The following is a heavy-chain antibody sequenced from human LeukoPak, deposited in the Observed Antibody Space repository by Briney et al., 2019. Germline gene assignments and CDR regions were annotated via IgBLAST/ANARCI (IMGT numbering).Heavy chain of an antibody. J-gene: IGHJ5*02. CDR2: IKHDGSEK. D-gene: IGHD3-16*01. Sequence: GGSLRLSCAASGFTFSSYAMSWVRQAPGKGLEWVANIKHDGSEKYYVDSVKGRFTISKDNAKNSVYLQMNSLRAEDTAIYYCARSIWGYSDHWSQGTLVTVSS. CDR1: GFTFSSYA. CDR3: ARSIWGYSDH. V-gene: IGHV3-7*01.